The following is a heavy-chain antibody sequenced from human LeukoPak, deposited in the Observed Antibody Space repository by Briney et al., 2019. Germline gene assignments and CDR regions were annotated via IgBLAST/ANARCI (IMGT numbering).Heavy chain of an antibody. V-gene: IGHV4-31*03. J-gene: IGHJ4*02. CDR3: ARLITGAAAGTPFFDY. CDR2: IYYSGST. Sequence: SETLSLTCTVSGGSISSGGYYWSWIHQHPGKGLEWIGYIYYSGSTYYNPSLKSRVTISVDTSKNQFSLKLSSVTAADTAVYYCARLITGAAAGTPFFDYWGQGTLVTVSS. CDR1: GGSISSGGYY. D-gene: IGHD6-13*01.